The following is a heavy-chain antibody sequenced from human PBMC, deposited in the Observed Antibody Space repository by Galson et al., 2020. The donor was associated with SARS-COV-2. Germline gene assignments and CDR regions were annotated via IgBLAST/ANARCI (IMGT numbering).Heavy chain of an antibody. CDR3: AREGVLWFGESGDGNYYYYGMDV. D-gene: IGHD3-10*01. Sequence: LSLTCAASGFTFCDCAMHWVRQAPGKGLEWVAVIWYNGRNKYYADSVKGRFTISRDNSKNTLYLQMNSLRAEDTAVYYCAREGVLWFGESGDGNYYYYGMDVWGQGTTVTVSS. CDR1: GFTFCDCA. CDR2: IWYNGRNK. J-gene: IGHJ6*02. V-gene: IGHV3-33*01.